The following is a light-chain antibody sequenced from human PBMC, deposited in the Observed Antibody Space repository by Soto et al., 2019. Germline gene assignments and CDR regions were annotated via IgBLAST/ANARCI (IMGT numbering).Light chain of an antibody. CDR3: QQYNNWPRT. J-gene: IGKJ1*01. CDR2: AVS. V-gene: IGKV3-15*01. CDR1: QGISKK. Sequence: EIVMTQSPATLSVSPGERATLSCRASQGISKKVAWYQHKPGQAPRLLISAVSTGATGVPARFSGSGSGTEFTLTISSLQSEDFAVYYCQQYNNWPRTFGQGTKVDI.